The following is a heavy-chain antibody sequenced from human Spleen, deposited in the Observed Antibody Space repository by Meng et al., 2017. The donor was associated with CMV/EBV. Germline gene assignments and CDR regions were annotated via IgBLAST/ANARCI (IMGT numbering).Heavy chain of an antibody. CDR1: GGSISSGGYY. J-gene: IGHJ6*02. CDR2: IFYTGST. Sequence: SETLSLTCTVSGGSISSGGYYWSWIRQHPGKGLEWIGHIFYTGSTYYNQFLKSRVTISVDTSKNQFSLKVNSVIAADTAVYYCARDTVITIFGVVTYYYYGMDVWGQGTTVTVSS. V-gene: IGHV4-31*03. D-gene: IGHD3-3*01. CDR3: ARDTVITIFGVVTYYYYGMDV.